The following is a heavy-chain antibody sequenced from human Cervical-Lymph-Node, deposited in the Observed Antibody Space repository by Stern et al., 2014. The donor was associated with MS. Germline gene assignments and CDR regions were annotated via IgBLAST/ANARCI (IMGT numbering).Heavy chain of an antibody. V-gene: IGHV2-5*09. CDR1: GFSLSTSGVG. Sequence: QVTLKESGPTLGKPTQTLTLTCTFSGFSLSTSGVGVGWIRQPPGKALEWLALIYWDDDKRYCPSLKSRLTITKDTSKNQVVLTMTNMDPVDTATYYCAHEDTAMVMGYWGQGTLVTVSS. CDR3: AHEDTAMVMGY. CDR2: IYWDDDK. D-gene: IGHD5-18*01. J-gene: IGHJ4*02.